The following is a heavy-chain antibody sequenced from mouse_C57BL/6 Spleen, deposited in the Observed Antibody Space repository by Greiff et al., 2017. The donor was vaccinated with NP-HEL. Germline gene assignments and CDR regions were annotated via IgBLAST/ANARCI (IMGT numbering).Heavy chain of an antibody. CDR1: GYTFTSYW. D-gene: IGHD2-2*01. CDR3: AREGGYDLYYYPMDY. V-gene: IGHV1-53*01. Sequence: QVQLQQPGTELVKPGASVKLSCKASGYTFTSYWMHWVKQRPGQGLEWIGNINPSNGGTNYNEKFKSKATLTVDKSSSTAYMQLSSLTSEDSAVYYCAREGGYDLYYYPMDYWGQGTSVTVSS. CDR2: INPSNGGT. J-gene: IGHJ4*01.